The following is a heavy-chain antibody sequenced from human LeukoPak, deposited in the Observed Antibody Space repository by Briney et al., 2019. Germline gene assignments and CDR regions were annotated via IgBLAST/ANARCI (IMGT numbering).Heavy chain of an antibody. J-gene: IGHJ3*02. CDR2: IYYSGST. CDR3: ASSRYCSGGSCGGHAFDI. V-gene: IGHV4-59*01. Sequence: SETLSLTCTVSGGSISSYYWSWIRQPPGKGLEWIGYIYYSGSTNYNPSLKSRVTISVDTSKNQFSLKLSSVTAADTAVYYCASSRYCSGGSCGGHAFDIWGQGTMVTVSS. CDR1: GGSISSYY. D-gene: IGHD2-15*01.